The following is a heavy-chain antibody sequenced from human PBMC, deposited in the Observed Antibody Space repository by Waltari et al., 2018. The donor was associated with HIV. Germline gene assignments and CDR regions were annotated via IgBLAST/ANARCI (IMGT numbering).Heavy chain of an antibody. V-gene: IGHV4-34*01. Sequence: QVQLQQWGAGLLKTSETLSLTCGVYGGSFSGYYWSWLSQPPGKGLEWIGEIKHSGSTNYNPSLKSRVTISGDTSKNQFSLKLSSVTAADTAVYYCARGGSGGYWFDPWGQGTLVTVSS. CDR1: GGSFSGYY. CDR2: IKHSGST. CDR3: ARGGSGGYWFDP. D-gene: IGHD3-10*01. J-gene: IGHJ5*02.